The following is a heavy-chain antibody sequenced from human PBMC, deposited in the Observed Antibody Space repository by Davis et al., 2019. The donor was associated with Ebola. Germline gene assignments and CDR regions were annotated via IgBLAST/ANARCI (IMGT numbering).Heavy chain of an antibody. CDR3: ARDEGSSSSWRISY. CDR2: ISPYNGNT. V-gene: IGHV1-18*04. D-gene: IGHD6-13*01. CDR1: GYTFTSYA. Sequence: ASVKVSCKASGYTFTSYAISWVRQAPGQGLEWMGWISPYNGNTNYAQKFQGRVTMTRDTSISTAYMELSRLRSDDTAVYFCARDEGSSSSWRISYWGQGTLVTVSS. J-gene: IGHJ4*02.